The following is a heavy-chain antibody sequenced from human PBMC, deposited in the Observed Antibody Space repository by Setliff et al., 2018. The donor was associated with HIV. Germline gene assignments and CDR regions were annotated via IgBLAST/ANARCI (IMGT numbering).Heavy chain of an antibody. J-gene: IGHJ4*02. CDR3: ARRGAYSSGWYQFGFDY. Sequence: SETLSLTCTVSGGSISISSYYWGWIRQPPGKGLEWIGSIYYSGHTYYSPSLKSRVTLPVDTSKNQFSLKLSSVTAADTAVYYCARRGAYSSGWYQFGFDYWGQGTLVTVSS. D-gene: IGHD6-19*01. CDR2: IYYSGHT. V-gene: IGHV4-39*01. CDR1: GGSISISSYY.